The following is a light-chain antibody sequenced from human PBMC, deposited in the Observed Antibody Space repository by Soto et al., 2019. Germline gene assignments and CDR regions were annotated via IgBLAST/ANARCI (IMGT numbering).Light chain of an antibody. CDR3: QQYSTYTPRT. CDR1: QSVSSN. Sequence: EIVLTQSPGTLSLSPGQRATLSCRASQSVSSNLAWYQQKPGQAPRLLIYGASTRATGIPARFSGSGSGTEFTLTISSLQPDDFATYYCQQYSTYTPRTFGQGTKVDIK. CDR2: GAS. J-gene: IGKJ1*01. V-gene: IGKV3-15*01.